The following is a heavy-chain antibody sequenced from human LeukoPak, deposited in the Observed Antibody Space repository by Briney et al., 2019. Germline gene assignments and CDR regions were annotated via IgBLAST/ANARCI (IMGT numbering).Heavy chain of an antibody. CDR3: ARARRAYYYDSSGYYHDY. D-gene: IGHD3-22*01. CDR2: IYYSGST. Sequence: SETLSLTCTVSGGSISNNFWSWIRQPPGKGLEWIGYIYYSGSTNYNPSLKSRVTISVDTSKNQFSLKLSSVTAADTAVYYCARARRAYYYDSSGYYHDYWGQGTLVTVSS. CDR1: GGSISNNF. J-gene: IGHJ4*02. V-gene: IGHV4-59*01.